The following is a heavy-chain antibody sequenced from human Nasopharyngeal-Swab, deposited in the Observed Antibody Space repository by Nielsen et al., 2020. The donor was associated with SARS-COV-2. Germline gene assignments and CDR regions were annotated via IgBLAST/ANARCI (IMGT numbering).Heavy chain of an antibody. CDR3: AKGLLNSSGWSYYYGMDV. J-gene: IGHJ6*02. Sequence: WIRQPPGKGLEWVSGISWNSGSIGYADSVKGRFTISRDNAKNSLYLQMNSLRAEDTALYYCAKGLLNSSGWSYYYGMDVWGQGTTVTVSS. D-gene: IGHD6-19*01. V-gene: IGHV3-9*01. CDR2: ISWNSGSI.